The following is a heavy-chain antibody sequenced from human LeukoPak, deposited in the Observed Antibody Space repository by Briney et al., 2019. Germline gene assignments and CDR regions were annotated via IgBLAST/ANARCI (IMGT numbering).Heavy chain of an antibody. CDR3: ARERDPYYFDY. Sequence: GGSLRLSCAASEFTFSSYSMNWVRQAPGKGLEWVSSISSSSSYIYYADSVKGRFTISRDNAKNSLYLQMNSLRAEDTAVYYCARERDPYYFDYWGQGTLVTVSS. D-gene: IGHD2-21*02. V-gene: IGHV3-21*01. J-gene: IGHJ4*02. CDR1: EFTFSSYS. CDR2: ISSSSSYI.